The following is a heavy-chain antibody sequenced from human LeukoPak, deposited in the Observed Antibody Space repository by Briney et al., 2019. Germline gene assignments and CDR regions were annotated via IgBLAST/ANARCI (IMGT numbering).Heavy chain of an antibody. CDR2: IYTSGST. CDR3: ARRISAGFMDV. Sequence: SETLSLTCTVSGASISSYYWSWIRQPPGKGLEWIGHIYTSGSTNHNPSLKSRVTILADTAKNQVSLKLSSVTAADTAVYYCARRISAGFMDVWGKGTTVTVSS. V-gene: IGHV4-4*09. CDR1: GASISSYY. J-gene: IGHJ6*03.